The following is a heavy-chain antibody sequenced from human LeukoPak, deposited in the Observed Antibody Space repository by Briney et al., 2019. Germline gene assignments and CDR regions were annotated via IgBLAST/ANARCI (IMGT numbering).Heavy chain of an antibody. V-gene: IGHV1-18*01. Sequence: ASVKVSCKASGYTFTTYGVSWVRRAPGQGLEWMGWINTYNGNTNYAQKLQGRVTMTTDTSTSTAYMDLRSLRSDDTALYYCARNSHGYSSGWLQFNFDYWGQGTLVTVSS. CDR1: GYTFTTYG. CDR2: INTYNGNT. J-gene: IGHJ4*02. D-gene: IGHD6-19*01. CDR3: ARNSHGYSSGWLQFNFDY.